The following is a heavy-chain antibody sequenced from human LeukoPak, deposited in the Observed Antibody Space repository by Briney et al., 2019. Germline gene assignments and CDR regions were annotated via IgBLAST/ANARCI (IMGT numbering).Heavy chain of an antibody. D-gene: IGHD5-24*01. CDR3: ARRMAGKFDP. CDR2: IYYSGST. Sequence: SETLSLTCTVSGGSISSGGYYWSWIRQHPGKGLEWIGYIYYSGSTYYNPSLKSRVTISVDTSKSQFSLKLSSVTAADTAVYYCARRMAGKFDPWGQGTLVTVSS. CDR1: GGSISSGGYY. V-gene: IGHV4-31*03. J-gene: IGHJ5*02.